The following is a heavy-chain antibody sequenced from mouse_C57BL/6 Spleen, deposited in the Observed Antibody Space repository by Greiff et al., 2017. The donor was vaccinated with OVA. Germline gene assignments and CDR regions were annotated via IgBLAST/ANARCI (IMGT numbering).Heavy chain of an antibody. Sequence: DVKLVESGGGLVKPGGSLKLSCAASGFTFSDYGMHWVRQAPEKGLEWVAYISSGSSTIYYADTVKGRFTISRDNAKNTLFLQMTSLRSEDTAMYYCARSNYHAMDYWGQGTSVTVSS. CDR1: GFTFSDYG. D-gene: IGHD2-5*01. CDR2: ISSGSSTI. V-gene: IGHV5-17*01. J-gene: IGHJ4*01. CDR3: ARSNYHAMDY.